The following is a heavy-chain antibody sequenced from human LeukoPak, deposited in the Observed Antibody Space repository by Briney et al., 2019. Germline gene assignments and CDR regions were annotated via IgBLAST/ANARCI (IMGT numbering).Heavy chain of an antibody. CDR3: ASTWGSGYYDY. J-gene: IGHJ4*02. CDR1: GFTFSSYA. CDR2: ISGSGGST. V-gene: IGHV3-23*01. Sequence: GGSLRLSCAASGFTFSSYAMSWVRQAPGKGLEWVSAISGSGGSTYYADSVKGRFTISRDNSKDTLYLQMNSLRAEDTAVYYCASTWGSGYYDYWGQGTLVTVSS. D-gene: IGHD7-27*01.